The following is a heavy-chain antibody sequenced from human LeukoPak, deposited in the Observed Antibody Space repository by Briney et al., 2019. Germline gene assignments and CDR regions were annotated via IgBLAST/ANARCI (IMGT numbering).Heavy chain of an antibody. Sequence: GGSLRLSCAASGFTFGSYAMSWVRQAPGTGLEWVSATSGGGVSTYNADSVKGRFTISRDNSKKTLYLQMNSLRAEDTAVYYCAKARSSSSPFDYWGQGTLVTVSS. CDR1: GFTFGSYA. CDR3: AKARSSSSPFDY. V-gene: IGHV3-23*01. D-gene: IGHD6-6*01. J-gene: IGHJ4*02. CDR2: TSGGGVST.